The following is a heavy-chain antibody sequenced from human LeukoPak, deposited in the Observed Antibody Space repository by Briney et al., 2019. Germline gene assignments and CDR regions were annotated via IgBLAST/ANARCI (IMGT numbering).Heavy chain of an antibody. J-gene: IGHJ4*02. CDR2: IYYSGST. CDR1: GGSINSGGYY. D-gene: IGHD3-22*01. Sequence: SQTLSLTCTVSGGSINSGGYYWSWIRQHPGKGLEWIGYIYYSGSTYYNPSLKSRVTISVDTSKNQFSLKLSSVTAADTAVYYCATNRDSSGYYVDYWGQGTLVTVSS. CDR3: ATNRDSSGYYVDY. V-gene: IGHV4-31*03.